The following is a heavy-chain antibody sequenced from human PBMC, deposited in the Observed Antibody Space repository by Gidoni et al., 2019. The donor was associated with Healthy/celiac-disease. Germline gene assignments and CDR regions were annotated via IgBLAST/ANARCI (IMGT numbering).Heavy chain of an antibody. Sequence: QVQLVQSGAEVKKPGASVKVSCKASGYTFTSYGISWVRQAPGQVLEWMGWISAYNGNTNYAQKLQGRVTMTTDTSTSTAYMGLRSLRSDDTAVYYCARDLGYCSGGSCSSDGYFDLWGRGTLVTVSS. CDR1: GYTFTSYG. CDR2: ISAYNGNT. D-gene: IGHD2-15*01. J-gene: IGHJ2*01. V-gene: IGHV1-18*01. CDR3: ARDLGYCSGGSCSSDGYFDL.